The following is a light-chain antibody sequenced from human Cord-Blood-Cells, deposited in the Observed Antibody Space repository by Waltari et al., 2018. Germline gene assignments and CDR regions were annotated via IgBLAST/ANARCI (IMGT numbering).Light chain of an antibody. J-gene: IGKJ1*01. CDR1: QGISNY. Sequence: DIQMTQSPSSLSASVGDRVTITCRASQGISNYFAWYQQKPGKVPKLLIYAASTLQSGGPSRFSGSGSGTDFALTISSLQPEDVATYYCQKYNSAPWTFGQGTKVEIK. CDR3: QKYNSAPWT. CDR2: AAS. V-gene: IGKV1-27*01.